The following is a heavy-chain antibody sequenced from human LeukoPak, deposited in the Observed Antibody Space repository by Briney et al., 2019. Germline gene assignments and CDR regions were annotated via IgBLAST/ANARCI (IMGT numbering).Heavy chain of an antibody. V-gene: IGHV1-2*02. J-gene: IGHJ4*02. CDR2: INPNSGGT. D-gene: IGHD2-21*02. CDR3: ARDHRFCGGDCYSDY. CDR1: GYTFTGYY. Sequence: VASVKVSCKASGYTFTGYYMHWVRQAPGQGLEWMGWINPNSGGTNYAQKFQGRVTMTRDTSISTAYMELSRLRSDDTAVYYCARDHRFCGGDCYSDYWGQGTLVTVSS.